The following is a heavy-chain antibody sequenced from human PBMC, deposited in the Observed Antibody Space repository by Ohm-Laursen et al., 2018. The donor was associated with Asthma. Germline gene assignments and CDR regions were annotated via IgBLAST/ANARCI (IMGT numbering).Heavy chain of an antibody. Sequence: SLRLSCSASGFTFSSYAMNWVRQSPGKGLEWVPAISGGGGSTDYADSVRARFTISRDNSKNTLYLQMNSLRAEDTAVYYCAKDPYGAQIRGRFDYWGQGALFPFSS. CDR3: AKDPYGAQIRGRFDY. V-gene: IGHV3-23*01. D-gene: IGHD4-17*01. J-gene: IGHJ4*02. CDR1: GFTFSSYA. CDR2: ISGGGGST.